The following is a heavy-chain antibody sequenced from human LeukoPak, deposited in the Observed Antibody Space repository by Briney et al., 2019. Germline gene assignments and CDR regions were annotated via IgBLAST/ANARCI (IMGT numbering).Heavy chain of an antibody. J-gene: IGHJ1*01. Sequence: GGSLRLSCAASGFTFSTYAMSWVRQAPGKGLEWVSGFSDSGGTSYYADSVKGRLTISRDNSKNTLYLQMNSLRAEDTAVHYCAKVFVTGMSYLPHWGQGTLVIVSS. V-gene: IGHV3-23*01. CDR3: AKVFVTGMSYLPH. D-gene: IGHD2-21*02. CDR1: GFTFSTYA. CDR2: FSDSGGTS.